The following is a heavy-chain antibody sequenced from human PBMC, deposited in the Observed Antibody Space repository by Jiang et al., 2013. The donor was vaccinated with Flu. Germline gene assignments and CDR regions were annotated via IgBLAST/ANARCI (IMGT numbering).Heavy chain of an antibody. CDR3: AREEAVAVGGVIVIPPLYYHGMDV. D-gene: IGHD3-16*02. Sequence: SGAEVKKPGASVKVSCKASGYTFTNYYMHWVRRAPGQGLEWMGIINPSGGSTSYAQKFQGRVTMTRDTSTSTVYMELSSLRSEDTAVYYCAREEAVAVGGVIVIPPLYYHGMDVWGKGTTVTVSS. J-gene: IGHJ6*04. CDR2: INPSGGST. CDR1: GYTFTNYY. V-gene: IGHV1-46*01.